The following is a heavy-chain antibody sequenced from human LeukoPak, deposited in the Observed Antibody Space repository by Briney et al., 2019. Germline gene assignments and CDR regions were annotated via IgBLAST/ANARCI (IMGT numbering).Heavy chain of an antibody. V-gene: IGHV3-74*01. Sequence: GGSLRLSCAASGVIFSNYWMHWVRQAPGKGLVRVSRINRDGSSTSYADSVKGRFTISRDNAKNTLYLQMNSLRGEDTAVYYCARGGGYSYGSFDYWGQGTLVTVSS. D-gene: IGHD5-18*01. CDR3: ARGGGYSYGSFDY. J-gene: IGHJ4*02. CDR1: GVIFSNYW. CDR2: INRDGSST.